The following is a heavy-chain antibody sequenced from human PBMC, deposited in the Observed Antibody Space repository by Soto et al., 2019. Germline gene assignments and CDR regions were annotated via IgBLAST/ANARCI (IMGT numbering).Heavy chain of an antibody. Sequence: PSETLSLTCTVSGASVSSASYYWSWIRQPPGKGLEWIGYIYYSGRTDYNPSLKSRVTISLDTSKNQFSLKLSSVTAADTAVYYCARRSSSSLGSLFDPWGRGILVTVSS. V-gene: IGHV4-61*01. D-gene: IGHD6-6*01. J-gene: IGHJ5*02. CDR3: ARRSSSSLGSLFDP. CDR1: GASVSSASYY. CDR2: IYYSGRT.